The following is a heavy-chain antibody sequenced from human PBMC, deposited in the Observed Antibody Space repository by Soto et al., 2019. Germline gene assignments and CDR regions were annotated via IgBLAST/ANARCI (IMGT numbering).Heavy chain of an antibody. D-gene: IGHD2-2*01. CDR3: ASEPIRGLYCSSTSCFLDY. CDR1: GGSISSSSYY. Sequence: SETLSLTCTVSGGSISSSSYYWGCIRQPPGKGLEWIGSIYYSGSTYYNPSLKSRVTISVDTSKNQFSLKLSSVTAADTAVYYCASEPIRGLYCSSTSCFLDYWGQGTLVTVSS. CDR2: IYYSGST. J-gene: IGHJ4*02. V-gene: IGHV4-39*01.